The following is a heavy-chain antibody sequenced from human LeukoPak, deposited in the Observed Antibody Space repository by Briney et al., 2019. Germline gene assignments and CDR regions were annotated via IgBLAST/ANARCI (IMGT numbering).Heavy chain of an antibody. CDR1: GGTFSSYA. J-gene: IGHJ4*02. CDR3: ARGYYYGSGSYYLQG. D-gene: IGHD3-10*01. CDR2: IIPIFGTA. Sequence: AASVKVSCKASGGTFSSYAISWVRQAPGQGLEWMGGIIPIFGTANYAQKFQGRVTITTDESTSTAYMELSSLRSEDTAVYNCARGYYYGSGSYYLQGWGQGTLVTVSS. V-gene: IGHV1-69*05.